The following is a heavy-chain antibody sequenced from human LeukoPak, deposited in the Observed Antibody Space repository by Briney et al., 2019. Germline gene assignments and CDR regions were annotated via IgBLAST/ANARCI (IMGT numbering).Heavy chain of an antibody. D-gene: IGHD3-3*01. CDR2: ISGSGGST. CDR3: AKDPVNYDFWSGYFPMDV. V-gene: IGHV3-23*01. J-gene: IGHJ6*02. Sequence: PGGSLRLSCAASGFTFSSYAMSWVRQAPGKGLEWVSAISGSGGSTYYADSVKGRFTISRDNSKNTLYLQMNSLRAEDTAVYYCAKDPVNYDFWSGYFPMDVWGQGTTVTVSS. CDR1: GFTFSSYA.